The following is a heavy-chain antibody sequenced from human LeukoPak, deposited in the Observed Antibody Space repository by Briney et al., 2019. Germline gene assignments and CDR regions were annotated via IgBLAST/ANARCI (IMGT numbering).Heavy chain of an antibody. Sequence: SETLSLTCTVSGGSISSSSYYWGWIRQSPGKGLEWIASIYYSGTTFYNPSLQSRASISVDTSRNQFSLRLNSVTAADTAVYYCARRNDYDFWSGNQYYFDYWGQGTLVTVSS. J-gene: IGHJ4*02. D-gene: IGHD3-3*01. CDR1: GGSISSSSYY. CDR3: ARRNDYDFWSGNQYYFDY. CDR2: IYYSGTT. V-gene: IGHV4-39*01.